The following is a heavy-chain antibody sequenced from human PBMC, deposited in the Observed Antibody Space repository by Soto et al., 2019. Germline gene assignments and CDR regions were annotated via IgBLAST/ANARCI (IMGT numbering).Heavy chain of an antibody. CDR3: AREIARTGFDY. J-gene: IGHJ4*02. D-gene: IGHD2-8*02. V-gene: IGHV3-33*01. Sequence: TGGSLRLSCAASGFTFSSYGMHWVRQAPGKGLEWVAVIWYDGSNKYYADSVKGRFTISRDNSKNTLYLQMNSLRAEDTAVYYCAREIARTGFDYWGQGTLVTVSS. CDR2: IWYDGSNK. CDR1: GFTFSSYG.